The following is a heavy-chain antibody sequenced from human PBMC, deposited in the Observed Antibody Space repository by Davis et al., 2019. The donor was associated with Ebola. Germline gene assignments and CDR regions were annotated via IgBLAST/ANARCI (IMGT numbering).Heavy chain of an antibody. Sequence: ASVKVSCKASGYTFTNYGITWVRQAPGQGLEWMGWINPHNGNTNYAQNVQGRVIMTSDTATTTAYMELSRLRSDDTAVYYCASVTGVFGFYFDYWGQGSLVTVSS. CDR3: ASVTGVFGFYFDY. D-gene: IGHD6-19*01. J-gene: IGHJ4*02. CDR1: GYTFTNYG. CDR2: INPHNGNT. V-gene: IGHV1-18*04.